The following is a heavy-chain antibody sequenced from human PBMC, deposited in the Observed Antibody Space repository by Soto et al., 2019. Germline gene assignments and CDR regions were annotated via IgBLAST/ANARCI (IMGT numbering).Heavy chain of an antibody. CDR2: IYYSGST. J-gene: IGHJ6*02. D-gene: IGHD1-1*01. CDR1: DGSISSGGYY. Sequence: SETLSLTCNVSDGSISSGGYYWSWIRQHPGKGLEWVGYIYYSGSTYYNPSLNSRVTISVDTSKNHFPLKLSSVTAADRAVYYCARERDDRLYYYYGMDVWRQGTGVTVSS. V-gene: IGHV4-31*03. CDR3: ARERDDRLYYYYGMDV.